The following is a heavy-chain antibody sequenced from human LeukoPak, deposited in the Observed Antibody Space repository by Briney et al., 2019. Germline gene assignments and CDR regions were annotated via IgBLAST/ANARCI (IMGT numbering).Heavy chain of an antibody. CDR1: GYTFTGYY. D-gene: IGHD6-13*01. CDR3: ATGGAEGEQQQT. Sequence: ASVKVSCKASGYTFTGYYMHWVRQAPGKGLEWMGGFDPEDGETIYAQKFQGRVTMTEDTSTDTAYMELSSLRSEDTAVYYCATGGAEGEQQQTWGQGTMVTVSS. CDR2: FDPEDGET. J-gene: IGHJ3*01. V-gene: IGHV1-24*01.